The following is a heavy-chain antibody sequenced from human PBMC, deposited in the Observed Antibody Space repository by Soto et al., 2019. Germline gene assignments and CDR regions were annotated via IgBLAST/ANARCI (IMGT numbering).Heavy chain of an antibody. J-gene: IGHJ4*02. V-gene: IGHV3-23*01. Sequence: EVQLLESGGGLVQPGGSLRLSCAASGLTFSSYAMSWVRQAPGKGLEWVSVITGDGVTTYFADSVKGRFTISRDNSKNTRFLQMSSLRAEDTAVDYCAKRASHSFDYWGQGTLVTVSS. CDR2: ITGDGVTT. CDR1: GLTFSSYA. CDR3: AKRASHSFDY.